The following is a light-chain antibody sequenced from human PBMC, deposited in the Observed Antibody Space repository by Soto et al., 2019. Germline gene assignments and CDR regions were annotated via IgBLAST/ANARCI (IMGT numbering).Light chain of an antibody. CDR1: QSVSNNY. Sequence: EIVLTQSPGTLSLSPGERATLSCRASQSVSNNYLAWYQQKPGQAPRLLIYGASNRATGIPDRFSDSGSGTDFTLTISRLEPEDFAVYYCQQYGSSGTFGQGTKV. CDR3: QQYGSSGT. V-gene: IGKV3-20*01. J-gene: IGKJ1*01. CDR2: GAS.